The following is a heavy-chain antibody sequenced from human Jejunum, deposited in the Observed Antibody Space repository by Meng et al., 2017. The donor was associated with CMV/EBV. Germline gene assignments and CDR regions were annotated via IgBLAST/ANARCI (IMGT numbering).Heavy chain of an antibody. Sequence: FDLSSYLMSWVRQAPGKGLEWVADIKEDVSERFFVDSVKGRFTISRDDAQNSVYLEMNSLKVEDTGVYYCARDQPNYYDPSHSFQYWGQGTLVTVSS. CDR2: IKEDVSER. CDR1: FDLSSYL. D-gene: IGHD3-3*01. J-gene: IGHJ1*01. V-gene: IGHV3-7*01. CDR3: ARDQPNYYDPSHSFQY.